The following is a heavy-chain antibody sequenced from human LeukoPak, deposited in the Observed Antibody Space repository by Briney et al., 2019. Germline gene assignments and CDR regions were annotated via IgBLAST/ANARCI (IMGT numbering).Heavy chain of an antibody. Sequence: PGGSLRLSCAASGFTFSSYAMHWVRQAPGKGLEWVAVISYDGSNKYYADSVKGRFTISRDNSKNTLYLQMNSLRAEDTAVYYRARDPVATINYFDYWGQGTLVTVSS. CDR3: ARDPVATINYFDY. J-gene: IGHJ4*02. V-gene: IGHV3-30*04. CDR2: ISYDGSNK. D-gene: IGHD5-12*01. CDR1: GFTFSSYA.